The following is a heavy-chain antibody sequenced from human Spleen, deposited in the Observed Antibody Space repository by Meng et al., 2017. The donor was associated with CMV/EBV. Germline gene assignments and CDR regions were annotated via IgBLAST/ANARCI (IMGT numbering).Heavy chain of an antibody. CDR3: ARGFYYYDSSGYYYAY. D-gene: IGHD3-22*01. V-gene: IGHV3-11*01. J-gene: IGHJ4*02. CDR1: GLTFSNAW. CDR2: ISSSGSTI. Sequence: GGSLRLSCAASGLTFSNAWMSWVRQAPGKGLEWVSYISSSGSTIYYADSVKGRFTISRDNAKNSLYLQMNSLRAEDTAVYYCARGFYYYDSSGYYYAYWGQGTLVTVSS.